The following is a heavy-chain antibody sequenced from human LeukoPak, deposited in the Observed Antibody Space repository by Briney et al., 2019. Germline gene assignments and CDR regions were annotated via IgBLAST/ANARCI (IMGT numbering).Heavy chain of an antibody. CDR2: IKSKTDGGTT. J-gene: IGHJ4*02. CDR3: TTLGYDSSGYYYDY. D-gene: IGHD3-22*01. CDR1: GFTFSNAW. V-gene: IGHV3-15*01. Sequence: GGSLRLSCAASGFTFSNAWMSWVRQAPGKGLEWVGRIKSKTDGGTTDYAAPVKGRFTISRDDSKNTLYLQMNSLETEDTAVYYCTTLGYDSSGYYYDYWGQGTLVTVSS.